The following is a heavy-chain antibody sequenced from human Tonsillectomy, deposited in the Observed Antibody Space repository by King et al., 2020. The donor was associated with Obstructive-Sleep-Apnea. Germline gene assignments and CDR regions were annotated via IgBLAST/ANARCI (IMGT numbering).Heavy chain of an antibody. CDR1: GFTFSMYY. Sequence: QLVQSGGGLVQPGGSLRLSCAASGFTFSMYYMHWVRQATGKGLEWVSAIGIAGDTYYPGSVKGRFTSSRENAKNSLYLKMNSLRAGDTAVYYCARVPITGTLYGMDVWGQGTTVTVSS. CDR3: ARVPITGTLYGMDV. CDR2: IGIAGDT. D-gene: IGHD1-20*01. V-gene: IGHV3-13*04. J-gene: IGHJ6*02.